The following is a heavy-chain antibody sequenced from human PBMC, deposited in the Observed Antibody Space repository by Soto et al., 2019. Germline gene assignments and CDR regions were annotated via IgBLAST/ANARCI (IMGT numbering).Heavy chain of an antibody. CDR2: ISSSSSTI. CDR3: AREGGRNVYVILTGYYRGFGYYYYGMDV. J-gene: IGHJ6*02. V-gene: IGHV3-48*01. D-gene: IGHD3-9*01. Sequence: PGGSLRLSCAASGFTFSSYSMNWVRQAPGKGLEWVSYISSSSSTIYYADSVKGRFTISRDNAKNSLKLQMKSLRAEEPAVKKGAREGGRNVYVILTGYYRGFGYYYYGMDVWGQGTTVTVSS. CDR1: GFTFSSYS.